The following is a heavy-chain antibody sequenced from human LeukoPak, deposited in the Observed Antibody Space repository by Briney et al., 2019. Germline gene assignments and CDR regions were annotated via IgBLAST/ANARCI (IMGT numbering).Heavy chain of an antibody. CDR1: GLTFTRHD. D-gene: IGHD1-14*01. J-gene: IGHJ4*01. CDR2: ISDAGNTV. Sequence: PGGSLRLSCAASGLTFTRHDMNWVRQAPGKGLEWLAYISDAGNTVYYADSVKGRFTISRDYAKNSLSLQLNSLSADDTAVYYCARGGRWLPEGPITYYSDSWGHGSPVTVSS. V-gene: IGHV3-48*03. CDR3: ARGGRWLPEGPITYYSDS.